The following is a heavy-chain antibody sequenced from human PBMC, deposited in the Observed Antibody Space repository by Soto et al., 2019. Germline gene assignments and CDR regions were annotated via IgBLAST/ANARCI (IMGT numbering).Heavy chain of an antibody. CDR1: GGTFSSYA. CDR2: IIPIFGTA. J-gene: IGHJ6*02. V-gene: IGHV1-69*13. CDR3: ARGASHDFWSGYHPLDYYYGMDV. Sequence: GASVKVSCKASGGTFSSYAISWVRQAPGQGLEWMGGIIPIFGTANYAQKFQGRVTITADESTSTAYMELSSLRSEDTAVYYCARGASHDFWSGYHPLDYYYGMDVWGQGTTVTVSS. D-gene: IGHD3-3*01.